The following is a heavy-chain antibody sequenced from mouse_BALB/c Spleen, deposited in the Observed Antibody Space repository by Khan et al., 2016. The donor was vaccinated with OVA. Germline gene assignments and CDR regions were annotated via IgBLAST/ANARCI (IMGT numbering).Heavy chain of an antibody. Sequence: VRLQQSGTVLARPGASVKMSCKGSGYTFTNYWMHWVKQRPGQGLEWIGVIYPGNSDTNYNQKFKGKAKLTAVTSTSNAYMELNSLTNEDSAVYYCTRNGVCNYESWDDWGQGTTLTVSS. CDR2: IYPGNSDT. CDR3: TRNGVCNYESWDD. D-gene: IGHD2-1*01. V-gene: IGHV1-5*01. CDR1: GYTFTNYW. J-gene: IGHJ2*01.